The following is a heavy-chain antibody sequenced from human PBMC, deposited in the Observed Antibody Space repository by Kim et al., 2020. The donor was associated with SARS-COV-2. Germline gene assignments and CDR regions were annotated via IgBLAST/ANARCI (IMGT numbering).Heavy chain of an antibody. Sequence: LKSRVTISVDTSKNQFSLKLSSVTAAETAVYYCARGRGIAAERYYYYYMDVWGKGTTVTVSS. CDR3: ARGRGIAAERYYYYYMDV. V-gene: IGHV4-34*01. J-gene: IGHJ6*03. D-gene: IGHD6-25*01.